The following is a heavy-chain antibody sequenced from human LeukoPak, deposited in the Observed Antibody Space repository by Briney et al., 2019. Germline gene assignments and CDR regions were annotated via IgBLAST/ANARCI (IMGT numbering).Heavy chain of an antibody. Sequence: QPGRSLRLSCADPGFTFDDYAMHSVRHAPGKGLEWGSGISWNSGSIGYADSVKGGFTISRDNAKNSLYLQMNSLRAEDMALYYCAKGSCTNGVCYLHYWGQGTLVTVSS. J-gene: IGHJ4*02. CDR3: AKGSCTNGVCYLHY. V-gene: IGHV3-9*03. CDR2: ISWNSGSI. CDR1: GFTFDDYA. D-gene: IGHD2-8*01.